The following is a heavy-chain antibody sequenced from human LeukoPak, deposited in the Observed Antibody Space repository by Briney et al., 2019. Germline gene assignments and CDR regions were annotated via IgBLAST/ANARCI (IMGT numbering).Heavy chain of an antibody. Sequence: GRSLRLSCAASGFTFSSQPMHWVRQTPGKALEWVALISFDGKNKFYGDSVIGRFTISRDNTKNTLFLQMNSLRAEDMGVYYCVRPMTTTRNFEHWGQGTLVIVSS. CDR3: VRPMTTTRNFEH. CDR1: GFTFSSQP. J-gene: IGHJ4*02. CDR2: ISFDGKNK. V-gene: IGHV3-30*03. D-gene: IGHD1-1*01.